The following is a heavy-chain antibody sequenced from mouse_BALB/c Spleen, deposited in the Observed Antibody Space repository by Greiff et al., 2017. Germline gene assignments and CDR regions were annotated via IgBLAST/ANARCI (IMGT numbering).Heavy chain of an antibody. Sequence: EVMLVESGGGLVQPGGSRKLSCAASGFTFSSFGMHWVRQAPEKGLEWVAYISSGSSTIYYADTVKGRFTISRDNPKNTLFLQMTSLRSEDTAMYYCARARYYGSSYGWYFDVWGAGTTVTVSS. CDR3: ARARYYGSSYGWYFDV. V-gene: IGHV5-17*02. J-gene: IGHJ1*01. CDR1: GFTFSSFG. D-gene: IGHD1-1*01. CDR2: ISSGSSTI.